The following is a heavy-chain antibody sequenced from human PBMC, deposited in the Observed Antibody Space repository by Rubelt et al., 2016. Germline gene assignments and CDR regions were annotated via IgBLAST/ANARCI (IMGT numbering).Heavy chain of an antibody. J-gene: IGHJ4*02. CDR1: GYTFTSYY. CDR3: ARDQAGTWAVGDY. Sequence: QVQLVQSGAEVKKPGASVKVSCKASGYTFTSYYMHWVRQAPGQGLEWMGIIYPTGGGTKYAQKFQGRLSMTRDRSTTTVYMELTGLTSDDTAIYYCARDQAGTWAVGDYWGQGTPVTVSS. V-gene: IGHV1-46*01. CDR2: IYPTGGGT. D-gene: IGHD6-19*01.